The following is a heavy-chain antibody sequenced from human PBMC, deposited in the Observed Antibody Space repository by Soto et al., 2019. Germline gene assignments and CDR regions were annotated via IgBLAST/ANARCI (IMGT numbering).Heavy chain of an antibody. D-gene: IGHD2-2*01. CDR2: ISAYNGNT. V-gene: IGHV1-18*01. CDR1: GYTFTSYG. J-gene: IGHJ2*01. CDR3: ARDGDCSSTSCYPYWYFDL. Sequence: QVQLVQSGAEVKKPGASVKVSCKASGYTFTSYGISWVRQAPGQGLEWMGWISAYNGNTTYAQKLQGRVTRTTDTATSPAYMELRSLRSDDTAVYYCARDGDCSSTSCYPYWYFDLWGRGTLVTVSS.